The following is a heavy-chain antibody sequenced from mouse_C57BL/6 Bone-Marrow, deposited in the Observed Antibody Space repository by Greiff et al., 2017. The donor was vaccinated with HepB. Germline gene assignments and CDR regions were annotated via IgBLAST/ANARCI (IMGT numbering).Heavy chain of an antibody. CDR2: ISSGSSTI. J-gene: IGHJ1*03. CDR1: GFTFSDYG. Sequence: EAMLVESGGGLVKPGGSLKLSCAASGFTFSDYGMHWVRQAPEKGLEWVAYISSGSSTIYYADKVKGRFTISRDNAKNTLFLQMTSLRSEDTAMYYCARKPVYYYGSRYWYFDVWGTGTTVTVSS. D-gene: IGHD1-1*01. CDR3: ARKPVYYYGSRYWYFDV. V-gene: IGHV5-17*01.